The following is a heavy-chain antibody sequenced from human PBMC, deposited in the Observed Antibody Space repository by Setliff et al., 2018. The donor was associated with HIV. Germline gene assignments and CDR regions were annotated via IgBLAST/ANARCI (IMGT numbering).Heavy chain of an antibody. D-gene: IGHD6-19*01. Sequence: GASVKVSCKASGYTFTTYYIHWVRQAPGQGLEWMGILNPSEGTTSFAQKFQGRVTMTRDTSTSTVYMDLSSLRADDTAVYYCVRGYRSAWNSWFDAWGQGTQVTAPQ. V-gene: IGHV1-46*01. J-gene: IGHJ5*02. CDR3: VRGYRSAWNSWFDA. CDR1: GYTFTTYY. CDR2: LNPSEGTT.